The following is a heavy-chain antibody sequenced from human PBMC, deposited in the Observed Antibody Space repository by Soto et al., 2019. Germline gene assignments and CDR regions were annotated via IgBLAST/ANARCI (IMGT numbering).Heavy chain of an antibody. D-gene: IGHD4-17*01. CDR2: IYYSGST. CDR1: GDSISSSSYY. Sequence: QLQLQESGPGLVKPSETLSLTCTVSGDSISSSSYYWGWIRQPPGKGLEWIGSIYYSGSTYYNPSLKSRVTISVDTSKNQFSLKLSSVTAADTAVYYCARHPTVTNPGDYFDYWGQGTLVTVSS. V-gene: IGHV4-39*01. J-gene: IGHJ4*02. CDR3: ARHPTVTNPGDYFDY.